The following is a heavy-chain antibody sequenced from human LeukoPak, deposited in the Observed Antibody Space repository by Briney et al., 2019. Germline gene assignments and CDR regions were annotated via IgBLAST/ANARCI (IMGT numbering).Heavy chain of an antibody. D-gene: IGHD2-2*01. CDR3: ARAIGSIVVVPAAIYYYYMDV. Sequence: ASVKVSCKASGYTFTSYDINWVRQATGQGLEGMGWMNPNSGNTGYAQKFQGRVTITRNTSISTAYMELSSLRSEDTAVYYCARAIGSIVVVPAAIYYYYMDVWGKGTTVTVSS. CDR1: GYTFTSYD. V-gene: IGHV1-8*03. CDR2: MNPNSGNT. J-gene: IGHJ6*03.